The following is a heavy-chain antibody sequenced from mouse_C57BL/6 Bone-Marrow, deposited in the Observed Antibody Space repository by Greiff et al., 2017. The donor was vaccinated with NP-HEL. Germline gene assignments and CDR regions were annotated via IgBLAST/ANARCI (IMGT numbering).Heavy chain of an antibody. Sequence: QVQLKQSGAELARPGASVKLSCKASGYTFTSYGISWVKQRTGQGLEWIGEIYPSSGNTYYNEKFKGKATLTADKSSSTAYMELRSLTSEDSAVYFCAIPPLLLRYQYYFDYWGQGTTLTVSS. J-gene: IGHJ2*01. V-gene: IGHV1-81*01. CDR2: IYPSSGNT. D-gene: IGHD1-1*01. CDR1: GYTFTSYG. CDR3: AIPPLLLRYQYYFDY.